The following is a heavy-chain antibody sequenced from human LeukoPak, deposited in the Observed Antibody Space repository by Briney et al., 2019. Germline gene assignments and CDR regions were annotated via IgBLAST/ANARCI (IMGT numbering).Heavy chain of an antibody. J-gene: IGHJ4*02. CDR3: ARVRSSTSCRGCLDY. V-gene: IGHV3-66*01. CDR2: IYSGGST. Sequence: PGGSLRLSCAASGFTVSSNYMSWVRQAPGKGLEWVSVIYSGGSTYYADSVKGRFTISRDNSKNTLYLQMNSLRAEDTAVYYCARVRSSTSCRGCLDYWGQGTLVTVSS. CDR1: GFTVSSNY. D-gene: IGHD2-2*01.